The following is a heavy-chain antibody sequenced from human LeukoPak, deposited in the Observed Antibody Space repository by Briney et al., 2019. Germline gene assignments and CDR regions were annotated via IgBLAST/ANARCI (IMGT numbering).Heavy chain of an antibody. CDR3: AGVKDVGYEFDP. CDR2: IYHSGST. D-gene: IGHD6-13*01. J-gene: IGHJ5*02. CDR1: GYSISSGYY. V-gene: IGHV4-38-2*02. Sequence: SETLSLTCTVSGYSISSGYYWGWIRQPPGKGLEWIGSIYHSGSTYYNPSLKSRVTISVDTSKNQFSLKLSSVTAADTAVYYCAGVKDVGYEFDPWGQGTLVTVSS.